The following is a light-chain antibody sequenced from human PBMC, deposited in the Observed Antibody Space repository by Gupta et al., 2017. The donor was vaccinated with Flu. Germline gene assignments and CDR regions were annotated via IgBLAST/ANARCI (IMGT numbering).Light chain of an antibody. V-gene: IGKV3-20*01. Sequence: EIVLTQSPGTLSLSPGERATLSCRASQSVSSSYLAWYQQKPGQAPRLLIYGASSRATGIPDRFSGSGSGTDFTLTISRLEPEDFAVYYCQQYGRSFTFGHGTKVDIK. CDR1: QSVSSSY. CDR3: QQYGRSFT. J-gene: IGKJ3*01. CDR2: GAS.